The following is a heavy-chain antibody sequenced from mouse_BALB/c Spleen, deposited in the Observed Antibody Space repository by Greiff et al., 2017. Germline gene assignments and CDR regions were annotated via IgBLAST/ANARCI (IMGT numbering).Heavy chain of an antibody. CDR1: GYTFPSYW. V-gene: IGHV1-69*02. D-gene: IGHD2-4*01. CDR2: IYPSDSYT. J-gene: IGHJ4*01. CDR3: TRDYDYDGDYYAMDY. Sequence: QVQLQQPGAELVRPGASVKLSCKASGYTFPSYWINWVKQRPGQGLEWIGNIYPSDSYTNYNQKFKDKATLTVDKSSSTAYMQLSSPTSEDSAVYYCTRDYDYDGDYYAMDYWGQGTSVTVSS.